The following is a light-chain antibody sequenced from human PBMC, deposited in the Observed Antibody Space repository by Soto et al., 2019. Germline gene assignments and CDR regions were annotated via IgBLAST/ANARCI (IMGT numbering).Light chain of an antibody. CDR2: GAS. Sequence: EIVVTQSPGTLSLSPGERATLSCRASQSVRSSYFAWYQQKPGQAPRLLIYGASSRATGIPDRFSGSGSGTDFTLTISRLEPEDFAVYYCQQYGSSPLWTFGQGTKVDIK. CDR1: QSVRSSY. V-gene: IGKV3-20*01. J-gene: IGKJ1*01. CDR3: QQYGSSPLWT.